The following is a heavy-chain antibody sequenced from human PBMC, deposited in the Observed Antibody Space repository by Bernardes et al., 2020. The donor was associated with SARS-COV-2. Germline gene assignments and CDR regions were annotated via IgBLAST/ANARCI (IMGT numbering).Heavy chain of an antibody. CDR1: GCSITSSSYY. D-gene: IGHD6-13*01. Sequence: ETLSLPCTVSGCSITSSSYYWGWIRQSPGKGLEWIGSIYYSGSTYYNPSFTSRVTISVDTSKNQFSLKLSSVTAADTAVYYCARHRREYGNGWSSDYWGQGTLVTVFS. J-gene: IGHJ4*02. V-gene: IGHV4-39*01. CDR2: IYYSGST. CDR3: ARHRREYGNGWSSDY.